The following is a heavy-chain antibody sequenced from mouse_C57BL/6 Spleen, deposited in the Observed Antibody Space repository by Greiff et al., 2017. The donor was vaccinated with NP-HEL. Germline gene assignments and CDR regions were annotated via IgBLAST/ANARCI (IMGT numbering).Heavy chain of an antibody. V-gene: IGHV5-17*01. CDR1: GFTFSDYG. CDR3: ARDYGSSYKDYFDY. Sequence: DVMLVESGGGLVKPGGSLKLSCAASGFTFSDYGMHWVRQAPEKGLEWVAYISSGSSTIYYADTVKGRFTISRDNAKNTLFLQMTSLRSEDTAMYYCARDYGSSYKDYFDYWGQGTTLTVSS. J-gene: IGHJ2*01. D-gene: IGHD1-1*01. CDR2: ISSGSSTI.